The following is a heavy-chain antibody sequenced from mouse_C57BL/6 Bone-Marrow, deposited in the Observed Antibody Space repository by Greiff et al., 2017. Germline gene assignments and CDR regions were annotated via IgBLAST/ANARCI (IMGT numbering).Heavy chain of an antibody. V-gene: IGHV1-4*01. CDR2: INPSSGYT. Sequence: VQLQQSGAELARPGASVKMSCKASGYTFTSYTMHWVKQRPGQGLEWIGYINPSSGYTKYNQKFKDKATLTADKSSSTAYMQLSSLTSEDSAVYYCATSSSYPYYALDYWGQGTSVTVSS. D-gene: IGHD1-1*01. CDR1: GYTFTSYT. CDR3: ATSSSYPYYALDY. J-gene: IGHJ4*01.